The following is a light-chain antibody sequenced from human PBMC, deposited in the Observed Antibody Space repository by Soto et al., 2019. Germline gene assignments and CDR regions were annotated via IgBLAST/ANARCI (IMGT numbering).Light chain of an antibody. J-gene: IGLJ2*01. CDR1: RSNIGSND. Sequence: LAQPPSASGTPGQRATISCVGSRSNIGSNDVNWYQQLPGTAPKLLIYSYNQRPSGVPDRFSGSKSGTSASLVISGLQSEDEADYYCAAWDDSLNGVVFGGGTKLTVL. V-gene: IGLV1-44*01. CDR2: SYN. CDR3: AAWDDSLNGVV.